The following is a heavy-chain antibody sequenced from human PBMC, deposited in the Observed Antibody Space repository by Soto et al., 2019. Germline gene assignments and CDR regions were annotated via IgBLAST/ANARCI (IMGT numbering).Heavy chain of an antibody. CDR3: ARARYSDHRAGFDS. V-gene: IGHV3-21*01. CDR2: TSSTDKYI. CDR1: GFTFSSYA. J-gene: IGHJ4*02. D-gene: IGHD1-26*01. Sequence: EVQLVESGGGLVKPGGSLRLSCAASGFTFSSYAMNWVRQAPGKGLEWVSSTSSTDKYIYYVDSVEGRFTISRDNAKNSLSRQMNSLRAAVTAVYNGARARYSDHRAGFDSWGQGTLLTVSS.